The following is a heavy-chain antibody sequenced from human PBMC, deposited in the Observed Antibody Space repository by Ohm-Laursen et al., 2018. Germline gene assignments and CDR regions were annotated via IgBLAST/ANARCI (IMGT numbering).Heavy chain of an antibody. J-gene: IGHJ6*02. CDR2: ISNSVSTT. CDR1: GFTFSDYY. V-gene: IGHV3-11*01. CDR3: ARDSLYYGLDV. Sequence: SLRLSCAASGFTFSDYYMSWIRQAPGKGLEWVAYISNSVSTTYYADSVKGQFTISRDNPKNSLYLQLNSLRAEDTAVYYCARDSLYYGLDVWGQGTTVTVSS.